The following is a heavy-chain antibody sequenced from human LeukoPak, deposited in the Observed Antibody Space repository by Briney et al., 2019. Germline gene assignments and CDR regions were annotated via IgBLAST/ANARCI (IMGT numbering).Heavy chain of an antibody. V-gene: IGHV4-59*11. D-gene: IGHD2-2*01. CDR1: GGSISSHY. J-gene: IGHJ3*02. CDR3: ARWVFCSSTSCTDAFDI. CDR2: IYYSGST. Sequence: SETLSLTCTVSGGSISSHYWSWIRQPPGKGLEWIGYIYYSGSTNYNPSLKSRVTISVDTSKNQFSLKLSSVTAADTAVYYCARWVFCSSTSCTDAFDIWGQGTMVTVSS.